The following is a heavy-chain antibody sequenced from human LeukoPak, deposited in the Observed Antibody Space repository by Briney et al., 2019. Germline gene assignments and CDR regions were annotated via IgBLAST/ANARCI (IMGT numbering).Heavy chain of an antibody. J-gene: IGHJ6*03. CDR1: GGSISNYY. Sequence: SETLSLTCTVSGGSISNYYWSWIRQPPGRGLEWIGYIYYSGSTNYNPSLKGRVTISVDTSKKLFVLKLSSVTAADTAVYYCARVECTGGRCYPIYYSRYMDVWGKGTTVTVSS. V-gene: IGHV4-59*01. D-gene: IGHD2-15*01. CDR3: ARVECTGGRCYPIYYSRYMDV. CDR2: IYYSGST.